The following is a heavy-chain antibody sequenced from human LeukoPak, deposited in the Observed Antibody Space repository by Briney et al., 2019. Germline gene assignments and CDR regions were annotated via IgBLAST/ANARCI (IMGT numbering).Heavy chain of an antibody. Sequence: GASVKVSCKASGGTFSSYAISWVRQAPGQGLEWMGGIIPIFGTANYAQKFQGRVTITADESTSTAYMELSSLRSEDTAVYYCASYYYDSRRGLDPWGQGTLVTVSS. J-gene: IGHJ5*02. CDR2: IIPIFGTA. CDR3: ASYYYDSRRGLDP. V-gene: IGHV1-69*13. D-gene: IGHD3-22*01. CDR1: GGTFSSYA.